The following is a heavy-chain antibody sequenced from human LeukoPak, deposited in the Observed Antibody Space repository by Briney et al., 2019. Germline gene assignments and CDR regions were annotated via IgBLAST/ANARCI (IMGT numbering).Heavy chain of an antibody. CDR3: ARDGITGTIAWDY. D-gene: IGHD1-20*01. V-gene: IGHV1-46*01. CDR2: IHPSGSST. J-gene: IGHJ4*02. Sequence: ASVKVSCRASGYTFTSYYMHWVRQAPGQGLEWMGIIHPSGSSTSFAQKFQGRVTMTTDMSTRTVYMELSSLSFEDTAVYYCARDGITGTIAWDYWGQGTLVTVSS. CDR1: GYTFTSYY.